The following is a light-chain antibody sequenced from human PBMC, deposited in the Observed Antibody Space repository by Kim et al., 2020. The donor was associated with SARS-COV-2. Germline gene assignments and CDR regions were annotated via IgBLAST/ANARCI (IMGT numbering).Light chain of an antibody. CDR1: NIGSKS. Sequence: SYELTQPPSVSVAPGKTARITCGGNNIGSKSVHWYQQKPGQAPVLVIYYDSDRPSGIPERFSGSNSGNTATLTISRVEAGDEAEYYCQVWDSSSEVVFGG. CDR2: YDS. CDR3: QVWDSSSEVV. V-gene: IGLV3-21*04. J-gene: IGLJ2*01.